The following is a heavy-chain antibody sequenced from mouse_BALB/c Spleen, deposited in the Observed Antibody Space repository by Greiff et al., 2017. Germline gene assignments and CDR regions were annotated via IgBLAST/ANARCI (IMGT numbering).Heavy chain of an antibody. CDR2: ISYSGST. CDR3: ARGGLTGTYFDY. D-gene: IGHD4-1*01. V-gene: IGHV3-2*02. CDR1: GYSITSDYA. Sequence: VQLKQSGPGLVKPSQSLSLTCTVTGYSITSDYAWNWIRQFPGNKLEWMGYISYSGSTSYNPSLKSRISITRDTSKNQFFLQLNSVTTEDTATYYCARGGLTGTYFDYWGQGTTLTVSS. J-gene: IGHJ2*01.